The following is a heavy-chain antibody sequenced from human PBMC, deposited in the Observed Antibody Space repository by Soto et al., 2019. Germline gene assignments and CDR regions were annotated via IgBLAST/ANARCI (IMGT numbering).Heavy chain of an antibody. CDR2: ISSSGSTI. D-gene: IGHD4-17*01. CDR1: GFTFSDYY. CDR3: ARDPPYLTTVTTGYNNYYYMDV. V-gene: IGHV3-11*01. J-gene: IGHJ6*03. Sequence: GGSLRLSCAASGFTFSDYYMSWIRQAPGKGLEWVSYISSSGSTIYYADSVKGRFTISRDNAKNSLYLQMNSLRAEDTAVYYCARDPPYLTTVTTGYNNYYYMDVWGKGTTVTVSS.